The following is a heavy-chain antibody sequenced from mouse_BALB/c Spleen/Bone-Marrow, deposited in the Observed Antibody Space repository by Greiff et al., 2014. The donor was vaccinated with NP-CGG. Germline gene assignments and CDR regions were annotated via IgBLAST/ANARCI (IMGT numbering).Heavy chain of an antibody. V-gene: IGHV7-3*02. Sequence: DVMLVESGGGLVQPGGPLRLSCATSGFTFTDYYMNWVRQPPGKALEWLAFIRNKAYGYTTEYSASVKGRFTISRDNSQNILYLQMNTLRAEDSATYYCARDMGGLLFDSWGQGTTLSVSS. D-gene: IGHD1-1*01. CDR1: GFTFTDYY. CDR3: ARDMGGLLFDS. CDR2: IRNKAYGYTT. J-gene: IGHJ2*01.